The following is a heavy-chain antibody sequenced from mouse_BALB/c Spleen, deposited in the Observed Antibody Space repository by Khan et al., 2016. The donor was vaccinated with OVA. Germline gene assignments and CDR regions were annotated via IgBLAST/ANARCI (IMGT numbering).Heavy chain of an antibody. CDR2: INPTTGYT. J-gene: IGHJ2*01. D-gene: IGHD2-14*01. CDR1: GYNFTSYW. V-gene: IGHV1-7*01. Sequence: QVRLQQSGAELAKPGASVKLSCTASGYNFTSYWMHWIKQRPGQGLEWIGYINPTTGYTDYNQKFQDKATLTADKSSSTAYMQLSSLTSDDSAVYYCARDRIDYWGQGTALTGSS. CDR3: ARDRIDY.